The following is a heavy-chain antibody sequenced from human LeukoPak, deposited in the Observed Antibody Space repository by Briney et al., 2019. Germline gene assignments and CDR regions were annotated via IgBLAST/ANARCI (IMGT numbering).Heavy chain of an antibody. CDR1: GLTVSNTY. D-gene: IGHD2-15*01. V-gene: IGHV3-66*04. J-gene: IGHJ6*02. CDR2: IYSGGRT. Sequence: GGSLRLSWAASGLTVSNTYMSWVRQAPGKGLEVVSVIYSGGRTFYADSVKGRFTISRDGSTNSLTLQMNSLRVEDTAVYYCARHDSVLRWCMDVWGLGTTVTVSS. CDR3: ARHDSVLRWCMDV.